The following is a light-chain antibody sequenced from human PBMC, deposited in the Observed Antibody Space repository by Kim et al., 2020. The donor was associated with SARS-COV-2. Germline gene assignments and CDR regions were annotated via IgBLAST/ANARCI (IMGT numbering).Light chain of an antibody. CDR1: NIGGHS. V-gene: IGLV3-21*01. Sequence: SYELTQPPSVSVAPGQTARITCGGNNIGGHSVHWYQQKPGQAPVLVIYYDSDRPSGIPERFSGSKAATTATLTISRVEAGDEADYYCQVWDTDTDDYVFGTGTKATVL. CDR3: QVWDTDTDDYV. CDR2: YDS. J-gene: IGLJ1*01.